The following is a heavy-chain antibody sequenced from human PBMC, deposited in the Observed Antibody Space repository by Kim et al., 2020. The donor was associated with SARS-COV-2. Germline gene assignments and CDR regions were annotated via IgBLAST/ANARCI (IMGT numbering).Heavy chain of an antibody. CDR1: GYTFTNYP. D-gene: IGHD3-10*01. CDR2: INVGNGDT. V-gene: IGHV1-3*01. J-gene: IGHJ5*02. CDR3: ARDRERVRGVMSLKWFDP. Sequence: ASVKVSCKTSGYTFTNYPIHWVRQAPGQSLEWMGFINVGNGDTRFAQKFQGRVNLTRDSSASTAFMELSSLKSEDSALYFCARDRERVRGVMSLKWFDPWGQGTLVTVSS.